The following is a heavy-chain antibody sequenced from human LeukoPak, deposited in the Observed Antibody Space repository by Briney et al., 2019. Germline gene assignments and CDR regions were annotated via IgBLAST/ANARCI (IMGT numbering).Heavy chain of an antibody. J-gene: IGHJ4*02. CDR3: AKRSDYGGNWNHFDY. V-gene: IGHV3-23*01. D-gene: IGHD4-23*01. Sequence: GGSLRLSCAASGFTFPNYALSWVRQAPGMGLEWVSVISDSGGSTYYADSVKGRFTISRDDSKNTLYLQMNSLRAEDTAVYYCAKRSDYGGNWNHFDYWGQGTLVTVSS. CDR2: ISDSGGST. CDR1: GFTFPNYA.